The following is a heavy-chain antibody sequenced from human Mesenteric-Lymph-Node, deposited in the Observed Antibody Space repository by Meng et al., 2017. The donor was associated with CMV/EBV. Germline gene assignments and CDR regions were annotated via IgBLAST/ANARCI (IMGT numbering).Heavy chain of an antibody. D-gene: IGHD7-27*01. J-gene: IGHJ4*02. CDR2: ISYDGSNK. Sequence: LSLTCAAPGFTFSSYAMHWVRQAPGKGLEWVAVISYDGSNKYYADSVKGRFTISRDNSKNTLYLQMNSLRAEDTAVYYCARTQTGDNFDYWGQGTLVTVSS. CDR1: GFTFSSYA. CDR3: ARTQTGDNFDY. V-gene: IGHV3-30-3*01.